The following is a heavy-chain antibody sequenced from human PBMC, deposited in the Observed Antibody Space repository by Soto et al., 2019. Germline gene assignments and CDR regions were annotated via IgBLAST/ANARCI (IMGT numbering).Heavy chain of an antibody. CDR1: GFTFSSYA. Sequence: EVQLLESGGGLVQPGGSLRLSCAASGFTFSSYAMSWVRQAPGKGLEWVSAISGSGGSTYYADSVKGRFTISRANSKNTLYVQINNRRADDTAVYYYAKDMWQQLVRYYFDYWGQGTLVTVSS. J-gene: IGHJ4*02. CDR2: ISGSGGST. CDR3: AKDMWQQLVRYYFDY. D-gene: IGHD6-13*01. V-gene: IGHV3-23*01.